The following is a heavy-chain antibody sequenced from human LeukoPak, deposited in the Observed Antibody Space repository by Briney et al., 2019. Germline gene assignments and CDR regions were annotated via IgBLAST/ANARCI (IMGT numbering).Heavy chain of an antibody. CDR3: ARVYTGHPGVY. CDR2: IFHNGNA. Sequence: SETLSLTCTVSGFPITTDFYWGWIRQPPGKELEWIGSIFHNGNAYYSPYLKSRVTLSIDTSKNQFSLKMISVTAADTAVYYCARVYTGHPGVYWGQGALVTVSS. D-gene: IGHD5-12*01. CDR1: GFPITTDFY. J-gene: IGHJ4*02. V-gene: IGHV4-38-2*02.